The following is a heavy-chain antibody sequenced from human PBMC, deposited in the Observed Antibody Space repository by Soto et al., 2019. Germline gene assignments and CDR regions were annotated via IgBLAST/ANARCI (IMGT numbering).Heavy chain of an antibody. CDR2: IYHSGST. V-gene: IGHV4-4*02. D-gene: IGHD2-8*01. CDR3: ARAPSMLAIFDY. CDR1: SGSISSSNW. Sequence: PSETLSLTCAVSSGSISSSNWWSWVRQPPGKGLEWIGEIYHSGSTNYNPSLKSRVTISVDKSKNQFSLKLSSVTAADTAVYYCARAPSMLAIFDYWGQGTLVNVSS. J-gene: IGHJ4*02.